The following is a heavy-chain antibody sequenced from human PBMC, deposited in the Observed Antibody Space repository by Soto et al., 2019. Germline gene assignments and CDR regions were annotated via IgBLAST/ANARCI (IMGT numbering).Heavy chain of an antibody. J-gene: IGHJ4*02. D-gene: IGHD4-17*01. CDR2: ISSSSSTI. V-gene: IGHV3-48*01. CDR1: GFTFSSYS. CDR3: AREGYGDATDY. Sequence: GGSLRLSCATSGFTFSSYSMNWVRQAPGKGLEWVSYISSSSSTIYYADSVKGRFTISRDNAKNSLYLQMNSLRAEDTAAYYSAREGYGDATDYWGQGTLVTVSS.